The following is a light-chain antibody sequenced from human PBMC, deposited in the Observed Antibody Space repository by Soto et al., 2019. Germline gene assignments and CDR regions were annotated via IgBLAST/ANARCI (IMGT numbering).Light chain of an antibody. V-gene: IGKV1-5*03. CDR1: QSINNW. Sequence: DFQMTQSPSTLSASVGDRVAITCRASQSINNWLAWYQQKPGKAPKLLIYESSNLQSGVPSRFSGSGSGTEFILTISSLQHDDFATYYCQQYNSYSYTFGQGTKLEIK. J-gene: IGKJ2*01. CDR3: QQYNSYSYT. CDR2: ESS.